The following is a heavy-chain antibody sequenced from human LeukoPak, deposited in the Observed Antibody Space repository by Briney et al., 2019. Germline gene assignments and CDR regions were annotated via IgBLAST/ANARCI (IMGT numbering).Heavy chain of an antibody. CDR2: IYYSGST. CDR3: ARGGSSGWYRENAFDI. Sequence: SETLSLTCTVSGGSISSYYWSWLRPPPGKGLEWIGYIYYSGSTNYNPSLKSRVTISVDTSKNQFSLKLSSVTAADTAVYYCARGGSSGWYRENAFDIWGQGTMVTVSS. D-gene: IGHD6-19*01. CDR1: GGSISSYY. J-gene: IGHJ3*02. V-gene: IGHV4-59*01.